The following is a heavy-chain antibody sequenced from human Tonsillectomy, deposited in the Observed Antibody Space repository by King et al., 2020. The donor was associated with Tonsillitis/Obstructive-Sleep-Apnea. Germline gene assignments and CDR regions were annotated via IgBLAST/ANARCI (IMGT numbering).Heavy chain of an antibody. D-gene: IGHD6-19*01. Sequence: VQLVESGGGLVQPGGSLRLSCAASGFTFSSYAMSWVRQAPGKGLEWGSDISGSGGSTYYADSVKGRFTISRDNSKNTVYLEMSSLRAEDTAVYYCAKEGRVAGQSAWFDPWGQGTLVTVSS. CDR2: ISGSGGST. CDR3: AKEGRVAGQSAWFDP. J-gene: IGHJ5*02. V-gene: IGHV3-23*04. CDR1: GFTFSSYA.